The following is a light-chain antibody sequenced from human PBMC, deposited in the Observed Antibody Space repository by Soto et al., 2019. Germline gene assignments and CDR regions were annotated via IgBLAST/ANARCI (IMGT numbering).Light chain of an antibody. CDR2: GAS. V-gene: IGKV3-15*01. CDR3: QQYDDWPLT. Sequence: EIVMTQSPATLSLSPGEGATLSCRASQSISSNLACYQQKPGQAPRLLIYGASTKATGIPARFSGSGSGTEFTLTISSLQSEDFAMYYCQQYDDWPLTFGQGTKVEIK. J-gene: IGKJ1*01. CDR1: QSISSN.